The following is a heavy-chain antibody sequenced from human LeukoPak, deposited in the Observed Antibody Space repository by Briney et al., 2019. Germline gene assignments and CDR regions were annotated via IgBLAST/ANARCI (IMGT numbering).Heavy chain of an antibody. Sequence: GESLRLSCFASGFSVTSFDMYWVRQAAGRGLEWVSAVGTNDDTYYLGSVKGRFTNSRENAKNSFSLQMNNLRVEDTAVYYCTREWRGIASHYHGMDVWGQGTTVAVSS. CDR3: TREWRGIASHYHGMDV. V-gene: IGHV3-13*01. CDR2: VGTNDDT. J-gene: IGHJ6*02. CDR1: GFSVTSFD. D-gene: IGHD6-6*01.